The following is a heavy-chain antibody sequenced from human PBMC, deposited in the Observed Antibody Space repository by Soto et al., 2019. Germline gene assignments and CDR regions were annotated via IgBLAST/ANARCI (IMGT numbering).Heavy chain of an antibody. CDR3: ARDLFRNGGNFNWFDP. CDR1: GGSISSSSYY. CDR2: IYYSGST. J-gene: IGHJ5*02. V-gene: IGHV4-61*01. D-gene: IGHD2-21*02. Sequence: SATLSLTCTVSGGSISSSSYYWSWIRQPPGKGLEWIGYIYYSGSTNYNPSLKSRVTISVDTSNNQFSLKLSSVTAADTAVYYCARDLFRNGGNFNWFDPWGQGSLVTVSS.